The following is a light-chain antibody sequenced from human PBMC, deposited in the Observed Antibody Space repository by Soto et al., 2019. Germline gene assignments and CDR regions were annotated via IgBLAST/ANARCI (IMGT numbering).Light chain of an antibody. Sequence: EVVMTQSPASLSASPGERVTLSCRASQNIRSSLAWYQQRPGQAPRLLIYDASTRATGIPPRFSGGGSGTEFTVTISSLQSEDFAIYYCQQYDLWPPYTFGQGTKVDIK. CDR3: QQYDLWPPYT. J-gene: IGKJ2*01. CDR2: DAS. V-gene: IGKV3-15*01. CDR1: QNIRSS.